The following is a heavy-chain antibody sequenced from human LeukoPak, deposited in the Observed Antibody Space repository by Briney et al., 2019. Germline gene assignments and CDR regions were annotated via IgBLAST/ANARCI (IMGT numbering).Heavy chain of an antibody. J-gene: IGHJ4*02. Sequence: GGSLRLSCAASVYPFSSHCMHWVRQAPGKGLEGVAVISKDGSNKVYADSVKRLFTISRDNSKNTLNLQMNSLRAEDTAVYYCAKDRRGDYTFDYWGQGTLVTVSS. CDR3: AKDRRGDYTFDY. D-gene: IGHD4-17*01. V-gene: IGHV3-30*18. CDR1: VYPFSSHC. CDR2: ISKDGSNK.